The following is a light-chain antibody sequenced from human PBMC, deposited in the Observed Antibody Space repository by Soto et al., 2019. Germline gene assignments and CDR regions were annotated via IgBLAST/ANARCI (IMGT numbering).Light chain of an antibody. CDR3: QQFDDYPFT. CDR1: LGISSA. Sequence: AIQLTQSPASLSASVGDSGTITCRASLGISSALAWYQQKPGRAPKLLIYDASTLESGVPSRFSGSRSGTDFTLSVSSLQPEDFATYDCQQFDDYPFTFGPGTKGDIK. CDR2: DAS. J-gene: IGKJ3*01. V-gene: IGKV1D-13*01.